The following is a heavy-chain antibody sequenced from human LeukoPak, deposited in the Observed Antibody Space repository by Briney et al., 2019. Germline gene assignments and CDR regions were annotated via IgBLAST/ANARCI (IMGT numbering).Heavy chain of an antibody. J-gene: IGHJ6*03. CDR2: ISAYNGNT. D-gene: IGHD2-2*01. V-gene: IGHV1-18*01. CDR1: GYTFTIYG. Sequence: GASVKVSCKASGYTFTIYGISWVRQAPGQGLEWMGWISAYNGNTNYAQKLQGRVTMTTDTSTSTAYMELRSLRSDDTAVYYCARDGVVVVPANFYYMDVWGKGTTVTISS. CDR3: ARDGVVVVPANFYYMDV.